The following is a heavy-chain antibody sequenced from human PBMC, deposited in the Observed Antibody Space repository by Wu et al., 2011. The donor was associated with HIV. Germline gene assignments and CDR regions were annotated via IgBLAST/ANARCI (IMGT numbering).Heavy chain of an antibody. J-gene: IGHJ4*02. CDR2: ISAYNGNT. Sequence: QVQLVQSGAEVKKPGASVKVSCKASGYTFNTYAISWVRQAPGQGLEWMGWISAYNGNTNYVQKLQGRVTMTTDTSTSTAYMELRNLRSDDTAVYYCARDISDYYGSGSTPYFDYWGQGTLVTVSS. V-gene: IGHV1-18*01. D-gene: IGHD3-10*01. CDR1: GYTFNTYA. CDR3: ARDISDYYGSGSTPYFDY.